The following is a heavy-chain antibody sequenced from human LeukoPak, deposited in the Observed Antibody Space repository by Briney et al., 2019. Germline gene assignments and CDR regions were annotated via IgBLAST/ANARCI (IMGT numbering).Heavy chain of an antibody. Sequence: GGSLRLSCAASGFTFSSYDMHWVHQATGKGLEWVSAIGTAGDTYYPGSVKGRFTISRENAKNSLYLQMNSLRAGDTAVYYCARGGSGYYSSLIDYWGQGTLVTVSS. CDR3: ARGGSGYYSSLIDY. CDR1: GFTFSSYD. D-gene: IGHD3-22*01. V-gene: IGHV3-13*01. CDR2: IGTAGDT. J-gene: IGHJ4*02.